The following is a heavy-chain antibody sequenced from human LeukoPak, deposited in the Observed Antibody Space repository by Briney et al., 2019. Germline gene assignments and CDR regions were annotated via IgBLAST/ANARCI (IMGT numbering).Heavy chain of an antibody. CDR1: GYTFTGYY. J-gene: IGHJ3*02. CDR3: ARVKVPAAMFAPVRDAFDI. D-gene: IGHD2-2*01. Sequence: ASVKVSCKASGYTFTGYYMHWVRQAPGQGLEWMGWINPNSGGTNYAQKFQGRVTMTRDTSISTAYMELSRLRSDDTAVYYRARVKVPAAMFAPVRDAFDIWGQGTMVTVSS. V-gene: IGHV1-2*02. CDR2: INPNSGGT.